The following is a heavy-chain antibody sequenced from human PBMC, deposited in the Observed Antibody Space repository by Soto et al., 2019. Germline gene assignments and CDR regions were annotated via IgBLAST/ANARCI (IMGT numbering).Heavy chain of an antibody. J-gene: IGHJ4*02. CDR3: AKVVVAATRHTDFDS. CDR1: GGSINSNNYY. CDR2: IYYDGST. Sequence: SETLSLTCTVSGGSINSNNYYWAWIRQPPGKGRAWIASIYYDGSTYYNPSLKSRVSISVDTSKNHFSLKLSSATAADTAVYYCAKVVVAATRHTDFDSWGQGTLVTVS. V-gene: IGHV4-39*02. D-gene: IGHD2-15*01.